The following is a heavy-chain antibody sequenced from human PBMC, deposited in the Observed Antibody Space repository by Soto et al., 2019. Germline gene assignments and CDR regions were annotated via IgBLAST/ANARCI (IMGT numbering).Heavy chain of an antibody. CDR2: IYYSGST. J-gene: IGHJ3*02. D-gene: IGHD6-19*01. Sequence: QVQLQESGPGLVKPSETLSLTCTVSGGSISSYYWSWIRQPPGKGLEWIGYIYYSGSTNYNPSLKSRVTISVDTYKNQFSLKLSSVTAADTAVYYCARVRAIAVAGPDAFDIGGQGTMVTVSS. CDR3: ARVRAIAVAGPDAFDI. CDR1: GGSISSYY. V-gene: IGHV4-59*01.